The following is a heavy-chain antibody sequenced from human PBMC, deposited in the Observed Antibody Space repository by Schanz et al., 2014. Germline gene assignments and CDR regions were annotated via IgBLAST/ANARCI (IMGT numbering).Heavy chain of an antibody. D-gene: IGHD3-22*01. CDR1: GFSFSSYT. CDR3: AKDGRLAYYGTGSDFDY. Sequence: EVQLLESGGGLVQPGESLRLSCAASGFSFSSYTMSWVRQAPGKGLQWVSSLSGDGGTTHYADSVKGRFTISRDNLKNTVYLQRNSLRAADAAVYYCAKDGRLAYYGTGSDFDYWGQGTLVVVSS. V-gene: IGHV3-23*01. CDR2: LSGDGGTT. J-gene: IGHJ4*02.